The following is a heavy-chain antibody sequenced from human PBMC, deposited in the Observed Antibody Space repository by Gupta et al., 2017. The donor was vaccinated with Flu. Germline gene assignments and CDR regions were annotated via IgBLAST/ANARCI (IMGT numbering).Heavy chain of an antibody. CDR2: YSGST. D-gene: IGHD5-18*01. CDR3: ARSEKRGYSYGSLNYYYYGMDV. Sequence: YSGSTNYNPSLKSRVTISVDTSKNQFSLKLSSVTAADTAVYYCARSEKRGYSYGSLNYYYYGMDVWGQGTTVTVSS. V-gene: IGHV4-59*01. J-gene: IGHJ6*02.